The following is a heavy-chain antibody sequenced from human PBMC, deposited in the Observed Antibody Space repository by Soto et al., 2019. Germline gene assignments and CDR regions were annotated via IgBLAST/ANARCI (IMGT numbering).Heavy chain of an antibody. D-gene: IGHD1-1*01. Sequence: ASVKVSCKASGYTFTNHAIHWVRQAPGQGLEWMGWINAGKGDTKYPQRFQGRVTITRDTSASTAYMELSSLRSEDTAVYYCARNILGGTTQHWGPGDRFTVSS. V-gene: IGHV1-3*01. CDR1: GYTFTNHA. CDR3: ARNILGGTTQH. J-gene: IGHJ1*01. CDR2: INAGKGDT.